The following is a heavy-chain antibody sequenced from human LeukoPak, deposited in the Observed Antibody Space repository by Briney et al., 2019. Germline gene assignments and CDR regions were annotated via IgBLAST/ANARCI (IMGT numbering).Heavy chain of an antibody. CDR3: ARGRVSSSTWYSTYYYYLYMDV. CDR2: VDHTGST. Sequence: SETLSLTCTVSDDSITMYYWTWIRQPPGKGLEWIGYVDHTGSTKFNPSLNGRVSISRDTSKNLFSLRLRSVTAADTAVYFCARGRVSSSTWYSTYYYYLYMDVWGKGTTVTASS. D-gene: IGHD4-11*01. V-gene: IGHV4-59*01. CDR1: DDSITMYY. J-gene: IGHJ6*03.